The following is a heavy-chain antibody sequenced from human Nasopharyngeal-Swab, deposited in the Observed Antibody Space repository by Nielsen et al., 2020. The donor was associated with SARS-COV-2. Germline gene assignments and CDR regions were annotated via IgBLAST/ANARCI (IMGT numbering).Heavy chain of an antibody. Sequence: ASVKVSCKASGYIFISYAMNWVRQAAGQGLEWMGWINTNTGNPTYAQGFTGRFVFSLDTSVSTAYLQISSLKAEDTAVYYCARDPFYDFWSGYHDAFDIWGQGTMVTVSS. J-gene: IGHJ3*02. CDR3: ARDPFYDFWSGYHDAFDI. CDR1: GYIFISYA. CDR2: INTNTGNP. V-gene: IGHV7-4-1*02. D-gene: IGHD3-3*01.